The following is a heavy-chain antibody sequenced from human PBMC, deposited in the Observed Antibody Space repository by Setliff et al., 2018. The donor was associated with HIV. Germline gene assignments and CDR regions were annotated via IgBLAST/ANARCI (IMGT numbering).Heavy chain of an antibody. CDR3: ARDRTQQNWGSRGYYYMDV. Sequence: GASVKVSCKSSGDTLTDYYMHWVRQAPGQGFEWMGWTNPNSGDTNYAQKFQGRVTMTRDTSISTVYMELSGLRSDDTAVYYCARDRTQQNWGSRGYYYMDVWGNGTTVTVSS. D-gene: IGHD7-27*01. CDR1: GDTLTDYY. J-gene: IGHJ6*03. CDR2: TNPNSGDT. V-gene: IGHV1-2*02.